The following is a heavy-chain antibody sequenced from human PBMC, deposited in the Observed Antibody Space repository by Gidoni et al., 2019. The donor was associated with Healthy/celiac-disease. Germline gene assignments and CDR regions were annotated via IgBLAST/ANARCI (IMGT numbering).Heavy chain of an antibody. CDR2: INHSGST. J-gene: IGHJ3*02. V-gene: IGHV4-34*01. Sequence: QVPLQQWGAGLFKPSANLSLTCALYGGSFSGYYWSWSRQPPGKGPEWIGEINHSGSTNYNPSLKSRVTISVDTSKNQFSLKLSSVTAADTAVYYCARGRSPRYRGAFDIWGQGTMVTVSS. CDR1: GGSFSGYY. CDR3: ARGRSPRYRGAFDI. D-gene: IGHD3-9*01.